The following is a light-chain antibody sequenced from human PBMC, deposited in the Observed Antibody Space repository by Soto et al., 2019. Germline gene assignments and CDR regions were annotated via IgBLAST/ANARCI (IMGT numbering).Light chain of an antibody. Sequence: EIVLTQSPATLSLSPGERATLSCRASQSVGGHLAWYQQRPGQAPRLLIYDASNRATGTPARFSGSGSGTDFTLTISSLEPEDFAVYYCQQRGNWPLTFGGGTKVEIK. CDR2: DAS. CDR1: QSVGGH. CDR3: QQRGNWPLT. J-gene: IGKJ4*01. V-gene: IGKV3-11*01.